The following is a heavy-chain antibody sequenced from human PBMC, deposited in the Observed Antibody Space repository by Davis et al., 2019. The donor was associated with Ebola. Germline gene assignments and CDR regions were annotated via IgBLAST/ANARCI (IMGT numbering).Heavy chain of an antibody. Sequence: GESLKISCAASGFTFSSYGMHWVRQAPGKGLEWVAVISYDGSNKFWADSVKGRFTISRDNSKNTLYLQMNSLRAEDTAVYYCAKDRGAAVGYGMDVWGKGTTVTVSS. J-gene: IGHJ6*04. D-gene: IGHD3-10*01. CDR1: GFTFSSYG. V-gene: IGHV3-30*18. CDR3: AKDRGAAVGYGMDV. CDR2: ISYDGSNK.